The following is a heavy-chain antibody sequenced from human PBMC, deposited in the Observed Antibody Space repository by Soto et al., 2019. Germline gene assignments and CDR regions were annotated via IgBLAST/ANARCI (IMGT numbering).Heavy chain of an antibody. J-gene: IGHJ4*01. CDR1: GFPLNTYA. CDR3: AKERADHVYFDY. Sequence: GGSLRRSCAASGFPLNTYAMSWVRQAPGKRLEWVSTISGFAGSTYYADFVKGRFTISRDNSRNTLYLQLDSLRAEDTAIYYCAKERADHVYFDYCDHATVVTVSS. V-gene: IGHV3-23*01. CDR2: ISGFAGST.